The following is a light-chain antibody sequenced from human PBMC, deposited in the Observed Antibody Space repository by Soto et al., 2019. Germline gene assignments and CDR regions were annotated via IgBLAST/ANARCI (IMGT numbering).Light chain of an antibody. Sequence: QSALTQPASVSGSPGQSIAISCTGTSNDVGGYNFVSWYQQHPGKAPKLIVHEVSNRPSGVSDRFSGSKSGNTASLTISGLKVDEGVNYYCFSHTRNNTGVFGTGTKVTVL. CDR3: FSHTRNNTGV. CDR1: SNDVGGYNF. J-gene: IGLJ1*01. V-gene: IGLV2-14*01. CDR2: EVS.